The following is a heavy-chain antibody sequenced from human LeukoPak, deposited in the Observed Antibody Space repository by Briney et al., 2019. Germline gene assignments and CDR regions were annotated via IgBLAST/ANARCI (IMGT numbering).Heavy chain of an antibody. CDR1: GGTFSSYA. CDR2: IIPILGIA. D-gene: IGHD4-23*01. Sequence: SVKVSCKASGGTFSSYAISWVRQTPGQGLEWMGRIIPILGIANYAQKFQGRVTITADKSTSTAYMELSSLRSEDTAVYYCAGDPTVVSTDYYYYGMDVWGQGTMVTVSS. CDR3: AGDPTVVSTDYYYYGMDV. J-gene: IGHJ6*02. V-gene: IGHV1-69*04.